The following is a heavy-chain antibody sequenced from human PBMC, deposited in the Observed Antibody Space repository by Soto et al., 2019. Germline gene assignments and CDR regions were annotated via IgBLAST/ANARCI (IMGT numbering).Heavy chain of an antibody. V-gene: IGHV1-2*02. CDR1: RYIFTAYF. D-gene: IGHD1-1*01. CDR3: SSHDPGARFDP. CDR2: INPNNGAT. J-gene: IGHJ5*02. Sequence: QVQLVQSGAEVKKPGASVKVSCKAPRYIFTAYFMHWVRQDPGQGLEWMGWINPNNGATHYGLSFQGRATMTSNTSISTAYMELSGLRSDDTAVYYCSSHDPGARFDPWGQGTLVIVSS.